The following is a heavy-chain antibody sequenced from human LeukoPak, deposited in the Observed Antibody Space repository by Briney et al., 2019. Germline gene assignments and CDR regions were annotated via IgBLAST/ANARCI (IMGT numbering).Heavy chain of an antibody. Sequence: GASVKVSCKASGYTFTSYDINWVRQATGQGLEWMGWMNPNSGNTGYAQKFQGRVTMTRNTSISTAYMELSSLRSEDTAVYYCARGQSSGWFNYYYYYYMDVWGKGTTVTISS. D-gene: IGHD6-19*01. CDR1: GYTFTSYD. CDR2: MNPNSGNT. V-gene: IGHV1-8*02. CDR3: ARGQSSGWFNYYYYYYMDV. J-gene: IGHJ6*03.